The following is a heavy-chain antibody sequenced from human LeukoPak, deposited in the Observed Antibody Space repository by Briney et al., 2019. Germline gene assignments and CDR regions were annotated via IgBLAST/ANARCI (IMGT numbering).Heavy chain of an antibody. J-gene: IGHJ4*02. CDR3: ARGDGSGWFYRGLFDY. D-gene: IGHD6-19*01. CDR2: TYYRSKWYN. V-gene: IGHV6-1*01. Sequence: SQTLSLTCAISGDSVSSNSAAWNWIRQSPSRGLEWLGRTYYRSKWYNDYAVSVKSRITINPDTSKNQFSLQLNSVTPKDTAAYYCARGDGSGWFYRGLFDYWGQGTLVTVSS. CDR1: GDSVSSNSAA.